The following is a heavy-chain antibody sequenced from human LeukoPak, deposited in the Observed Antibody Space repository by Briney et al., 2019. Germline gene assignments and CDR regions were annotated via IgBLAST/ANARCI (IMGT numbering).Heavy chain of an antibody. CDR1: GFTFSSYW. CDR3: AKDSAKKYDDY. V-gene: IGHV3-74*01. J-gene: IGHJ4*02. D-gene: IGHD2/OR15-2a*01. Sequence: GGSLRLSCAASGFTFSSYWVHWVRQAPGKGLVWVSRINSDGSSTSYADSVKGRFTISRDNAKNTLYLQMNSLRAEDTAVYYCAKDSAKKYDDYWGQGTLVTVSS. CDR2: INSDGSST.